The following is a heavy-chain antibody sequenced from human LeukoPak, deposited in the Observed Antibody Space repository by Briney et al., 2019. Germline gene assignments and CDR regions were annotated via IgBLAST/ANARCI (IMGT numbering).Heavy chain of an antibody. D-gene: IGHD2-15*01. J-gene: IGHJ4*02. CDR3: ARAGSRYCSGGSCYWNLKIDY. CDR1: GGSISSYY. V-gene: IGHV4-59*01. CDR2: IYYSGST. Sequence: SETLSLTCTVSGGSISSYYWSWIRQPPGKGLEWIGCIYYSGSTNYNPSLKSRVTISVDTSKNQFSLKLSSVTAADTAVYYCARAGSRYCSGGSCYWNLKIDYWGQGTLVTVSS.